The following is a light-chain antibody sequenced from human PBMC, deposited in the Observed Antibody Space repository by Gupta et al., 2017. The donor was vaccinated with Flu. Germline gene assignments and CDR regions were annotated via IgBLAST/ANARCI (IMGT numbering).Light chain of an antibody. Sequence: PSFLSASVGDRVTITCLASQGIRSYLAWYQQKPGKAPKLLIYSASTVKSGVPSRFSGSGSGTEYTLTIRSLQPEDFATYFCQHCNSSPYPFGQGTKLEIK. CDR2: SAS. V-gene: IGKV1-9*01. CDR3: QHCNSSPYP. J-gene: IGKJ2*01. CDR1: QGIRSY.